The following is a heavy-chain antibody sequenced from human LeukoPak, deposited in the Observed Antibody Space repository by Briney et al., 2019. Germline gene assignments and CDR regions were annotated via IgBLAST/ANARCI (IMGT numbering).Heavy chain of an antibody. Sequence: SETLSLTCAVYGGSFSGYYWTWIRQPPGKGLEWIGEINHSGSTNYNPSLKSRVTMSVDTSKNQFSLKLSSVTAADTAVYYCARGGGSDWLFTLWGQGTLVTVSS. CDR3: ARGGGSDWLFTL. J-gene: IGHJ4*02. CDR1: GGSFSGYY. D-gene: IGHD6-19*01. CDR2: INHSGST. V-gene: IGHV4-34*01.